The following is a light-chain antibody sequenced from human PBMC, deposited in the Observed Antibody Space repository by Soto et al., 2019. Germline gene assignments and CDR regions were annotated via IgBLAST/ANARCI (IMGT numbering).Light chain of an antibody. CDR2: GAS. J-gene: IGKJ1*01. V-gene: IGKV3-20*01. Sequence: EIVLTQFPGTLSLSPGERATLSCRASQSITSSNLAWYQQKPGQAPRLIIYGASNRATGIPDRFSGSGSGTDFTLTISRLEPEDFAVYFCQHYGNSLPWTFGQGTKVDIK. CDR3: QHYGNSLPWT. CDR1: QSITSSN.